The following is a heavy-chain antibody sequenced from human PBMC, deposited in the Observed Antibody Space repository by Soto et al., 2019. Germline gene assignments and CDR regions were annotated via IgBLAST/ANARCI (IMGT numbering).Heavy chain of an antibody. Sequence: SETLSLTCAVYGGSFSGYYWSWISQPPGKGLEWIGEINHSGSTNYNPSLKSRVTISVDTSKNQFSLKLSSVTAADTAVYYCARVGGKLIVLMVYAIRGAFDIWGQGTMVTVSS. CDR2: INHSGST. V-gene: IGHV4-34*01. CDR3: ARVGGKLIVLMVYAIRGAFDI. D-gene: IGHD2-8*01. CDR1: GGSFSGYY. J-gene: IGHJ3*02.